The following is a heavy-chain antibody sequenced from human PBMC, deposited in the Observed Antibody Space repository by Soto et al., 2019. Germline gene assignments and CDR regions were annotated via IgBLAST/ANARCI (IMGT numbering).Heavy chain of an antibody. CDR1: GGTFSSYA. V-gene: IGHV1-69*12. J-gene: IGHJ6*02. CDR2: IIPIFGTA. CDR3: ARDRECISTSCPLPHYGMDV. Sequence: QVQLVQSGAEVKKPGSSVKVSCKASGGTFSSYAISWVRQAPGQGLEWMGGIIPIFGTANYAQKFQGRVTITADESTSTAYMELSSLRSEDTAVYYCARDRECISTSCPLPHYGMDVWGQGTTVTVSS. D-gene: IGHD2-2*01.